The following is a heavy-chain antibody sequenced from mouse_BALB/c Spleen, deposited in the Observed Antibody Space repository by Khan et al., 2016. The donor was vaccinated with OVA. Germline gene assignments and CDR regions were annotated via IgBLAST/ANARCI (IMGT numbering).Heavy chain of an antibody. Sequence: QVQLKESGPGLVQPSQSLSITCTVSDFSLTNYGVHWVRQSPGQGLEWLGVIWSSGSTDYNVDLISRLSISKDNARSQVFVKMNRRKVDEDAIYYCARRDYGSSYWFAYWGQGTLVTVSA. CDR3: ARRDYGSSYWFAY. V-gene: IGHV2-2*01. CDR1: DFSLTNYG. J-gene: IGHJ3*01. D-gene: IGHD1-1*01. CDR2: IWSSGST.